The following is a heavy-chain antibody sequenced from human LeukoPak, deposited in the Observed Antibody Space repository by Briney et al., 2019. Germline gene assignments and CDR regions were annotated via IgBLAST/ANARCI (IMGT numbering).Heavy chain of an antibody. CDR3: ARESYSTSCFIDY. CDR1: GYTFTGYY. Sequence: ASVKVSCKASGYTFTGYYMHWVRQAPGQGLEWMGWINPNSGGTNYAQKFQGRVTMTRDTSISTAHMELSRLRSDDTAVYYCARESYSTSCFIDYGAQGPPVPFSS. V-gene: IGHV1-2*02. CDR2: INPNSGGT. J-gene: IGHJ4*02. D-gene: IGHD6-13*01.